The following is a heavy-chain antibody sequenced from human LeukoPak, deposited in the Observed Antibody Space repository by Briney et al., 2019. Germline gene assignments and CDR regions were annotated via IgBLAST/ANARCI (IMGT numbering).Heavy chain of an antibody. D-gene: IGHD5-24*01. Sequence: GGSLRLSCAASGFTFSSYSMNWVRQAPGKGLEWVSSISSSSSYIYYAASVKGRFTISRDNAKNSLYLQMNSMRAEDTAVYYCARATSGYFDYWGQGTLVTVSS. CDR1: GFTFSSYS. CDR3: ARATSGYFDY. V-gene: IGHV3-21*01. J-gene: IGHJ4*02. CDR2: ISSSSSYI.